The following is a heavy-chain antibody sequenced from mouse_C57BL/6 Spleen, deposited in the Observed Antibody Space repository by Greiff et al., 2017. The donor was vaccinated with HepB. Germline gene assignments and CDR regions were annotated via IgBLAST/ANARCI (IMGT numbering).Heavy chain of an antibody. CDR1: GYAFSSSW. J-gene: IGHJ2*01. CDR2: IYPGDGDT. Sequence: QFQLQQSGPELVKPGASVKISCKASGYAFSSSWMNWVKQRPGKGLEWIGRIYPGDGDTNYNGKFKGKATLTADKSSSTAYMQLSSLTSEDSAVYFCARGVPYDYWGQGTTLTVSS. V-gene: IGHV1-82*01. CDR3: ARGVPYDY.